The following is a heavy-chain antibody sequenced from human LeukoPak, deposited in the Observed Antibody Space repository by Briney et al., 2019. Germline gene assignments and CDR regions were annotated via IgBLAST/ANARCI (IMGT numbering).Heavy chain of an antibody. Sequence: GESLKISCKGSGYSFTSYWISWVRQMPGKGLEWMGRIDPSDSYTNYSPSFQGHVTISADKSISTAYLRWSSLKASDTAMYYCARLGDLWSGYFKGFDYWGQGTLVTVSS. J-gene: IGHJ4*02. CDR2: IDPSDSYT. CDR3: ARLGDLWSGYFKGFDY. CDR1: GYSFTSYW. V-gene: IGHV5-10-1*01. D-gene: IGHD3-3*01.